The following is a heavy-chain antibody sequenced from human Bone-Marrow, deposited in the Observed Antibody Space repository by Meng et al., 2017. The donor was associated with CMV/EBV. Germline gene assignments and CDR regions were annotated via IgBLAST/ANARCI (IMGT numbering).Heavy chain of an antibody. CDR3: AVEYTNSSGTLLDS. J-gene: IGHJ4*02. CDR1: GFSFRGFA. D-gene: IGHD6-6*01. Sequence: GESLKIPCAASGFSFRGFAMHWGRQTPGKGLGWVAVISYDGRSQSYPDSVRGRFTIARDNSKNTLYLQMSSLRPEDTAIYYCAVEYTNSSGTLLDSWGQGTLVTGSS. CDR2: ISYDGRSQ. V-gene: IGHV3-30*04.